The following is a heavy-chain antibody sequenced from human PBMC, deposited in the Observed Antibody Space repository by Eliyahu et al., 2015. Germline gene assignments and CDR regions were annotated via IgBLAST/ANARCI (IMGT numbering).Heavy chain of an antibody. D-gene: IGHD2-2*01. V-gene: IGHV4-39*01. CDR3: ARPHYCSRTSCPRQIWYFDL. CDR2: IYYSGST. CDR1: GGSIXSGSYY. J-gene: IGHJ2*01. Sequence: QLQLQESGPGLVKPSETLSLTCTVSGGSIXSGSYYWGWIRQPPGKGLEWIGGIYYSGSTYYNPSLKSRVTISIDTSKNQFSLKLNSVTAADTAVYYCARPHYCSRTSCPRQIWYFDLWGRGTLVTVSS.